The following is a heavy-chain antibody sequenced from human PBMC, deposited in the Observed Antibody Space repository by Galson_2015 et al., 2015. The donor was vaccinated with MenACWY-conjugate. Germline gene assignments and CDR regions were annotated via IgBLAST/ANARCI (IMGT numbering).Heavy chain of an antibody. V-gene: IGHV1-18*01. CDR3: ARVKKQGDNDYSWVSYED. Sequence: SVKVSCKASGYTFSKYGIGWVRQAPGQGLEWMGWISVYNGNSNYAQKLQGRVTMTTETSTSTAYMELRSLRSDDTAVYYCARVKKQGDNDYSWVSYEDWGQGTLVTASS. CDR1: GYTFSKYG. CDR2: ISVYNGNS. J-gene: IGHJ4*02. D-gene: IGHD3-16*01.